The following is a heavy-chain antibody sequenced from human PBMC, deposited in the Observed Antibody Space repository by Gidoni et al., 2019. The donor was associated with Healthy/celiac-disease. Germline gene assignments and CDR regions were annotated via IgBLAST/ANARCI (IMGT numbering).Heavy chain of an antibody. CDR2: ISWNSGSI. J-gene: IGHJ4*02. D-gene: IGHD3-22*01. V-gene: IGHV3-9*01. CDR3: AKSSHYYDSSGYYLFDY. Sequence: EVQLVESGGGLVQPGRSLRLSCAASGFTFDDYAMHWYRQPPGKGLEWFSVISWNSGSIGYADSVKGRFTISRDNAKNSLYLQMNSLRAEDTALYYCAKSSHYYDSSGYYLFDYWGQGTLVTVSS. CDR1: GFTFDDYA.